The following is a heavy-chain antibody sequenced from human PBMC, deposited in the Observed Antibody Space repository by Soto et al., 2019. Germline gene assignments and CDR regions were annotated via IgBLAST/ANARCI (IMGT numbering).Heavy chain of an antibody. V-gene: IGHV3-23*01. D-gene: IGHD3-9*01. CDR3: AKGGYDILTGYLPPAWFDP. CDR2: ISGSGGST. J-gene: IGHJ5*02. CDR1: GFTFSSYA. Sequence: GGSLRLSCAASGFTFSSYAMSWVRQAPGKGLEWVSAISGSGGSTYYADSVKGRFTISRDNSKNTLYLQMNSLRAEDTAVYYCAKGGYDILTGYLPPAWFDPWGQGTLVTVSS.